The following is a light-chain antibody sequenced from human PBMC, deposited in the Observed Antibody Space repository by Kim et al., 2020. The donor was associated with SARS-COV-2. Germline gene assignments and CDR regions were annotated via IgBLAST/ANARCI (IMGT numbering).Light chain of an antibody. CDR3: QAWDSSTAV. Sequence: SYELTQPPSVSVSPGQTASITCSGYKLGDKYVSWYQQKPGQSPVLVIYQDSKRPSGIPERFSGSNSGNTATLTISGTQAMDEADYYCQAWDSSTAVFGTGTKVTVL. CDR1: KLGDKY. CDR2: QDS. V-gene: IGLV3-1*01. J-gene: IGLJ1*01.